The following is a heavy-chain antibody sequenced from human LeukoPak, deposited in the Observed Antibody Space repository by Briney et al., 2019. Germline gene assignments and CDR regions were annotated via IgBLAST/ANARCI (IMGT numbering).Heavy chain of an antibody. CDR2: ISGDGSST. CDR1: GFNFRTYW. V-gene: IGHV3-74*01. D-gene: IGHD2-15*01. J-gene: IGHJ4*02. CDR3: ARALDIVVVNDY. Sequence: PGGSLRLSCAASGFNFRTYWMHWVRQAPGKGLVWVSRISGDGSSTSYADSAKGRFTISRDNAKNTLYLQMNSLRAEDTAVYYCARALDIVVVNDYWGQGTLVTVSS.